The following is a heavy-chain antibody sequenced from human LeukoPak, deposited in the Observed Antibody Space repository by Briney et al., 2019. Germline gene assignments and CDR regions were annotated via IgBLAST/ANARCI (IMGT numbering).Heavy chain of an antibody. CDR3: AREGPSGSYSPYFDY. J-gene: IGHJ4*02. CDR1: GFTFSSYS. D-gene: IGHD1-26*01. CDR2: ISSSSSTI. V-gene: IGHV3-48*04. Sequence: GGSLRLSCAASGFTFSSYSMNWVRQAPGKGLEWVSYISSSSSTIYYADSVKDRFTISRDNAKNSLYLQMNSLRAEDTAVYYCAREGPSGSYSPYFDYWGQGTLVTVSS.